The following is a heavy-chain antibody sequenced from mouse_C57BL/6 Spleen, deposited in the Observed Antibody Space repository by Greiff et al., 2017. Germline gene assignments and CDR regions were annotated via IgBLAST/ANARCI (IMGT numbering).Heavy chain of an antibody. J-gene: IGHJ4*01. D-gene: IGHD1-1*01. Sequence: ADGSMKLSCAASGFTFSDAWMDWVRQSPEKGLEWVAEIRNKANNHATYYAESVKGRFTISRDDSKSSVYLQMNSLRAEDTGIYYCTSYGCSYQEDYAMDYWGQGTSVTVSA. CDR1: GFTFSDAW. CDR2: IRNKANNHAT. CDR3: TSYGCSYQEDYAMDY. V-gene: IGHV6-6*01.